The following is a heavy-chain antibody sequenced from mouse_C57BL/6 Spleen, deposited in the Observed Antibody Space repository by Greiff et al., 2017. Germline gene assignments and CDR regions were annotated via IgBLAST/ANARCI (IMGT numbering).Heavy chain of an antibody. D-gene: IGHD3-2*02. CDR3: ARGQLRLAMDY. CDR1: GYTFTDYY. CDR2: INPYNGGT. Sequence: EVQGVESGPVLVKPGASVKMSCKASGYTFTDYYMNWVKQSHGKSLEWIGVINPYNGGTSYNQKFKGKATLTVDKSSSTAYMELNSLTSEDSAVYYCARGQLRLAMDYWGQGTSVTVSS. V-gene: IGHV1-19*01. J-gene: IGHJ4*01.